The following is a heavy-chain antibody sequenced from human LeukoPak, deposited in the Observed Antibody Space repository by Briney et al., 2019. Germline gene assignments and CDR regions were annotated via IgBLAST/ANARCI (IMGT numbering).Heavy chain of an antibody. CDR3: ATFLAIVTARDILYFQH. Sequence: TGGSLRLSCAASGFTFSNYAMSWVRQAPGKGLEWVSGVSGSGGVTYHAESVKGRFTISRDNSKNTLHLQMNSLRAEDTAVYYCATFLAIVTARDILYFQHWGQGTLVTVSS. CDR1: GFTFSNYA. D-gene: IGHD3-3*02. V-gene: IGHV3-23*01. CDR2: VSGSGGVT. J-gene: IGHJ1*01.